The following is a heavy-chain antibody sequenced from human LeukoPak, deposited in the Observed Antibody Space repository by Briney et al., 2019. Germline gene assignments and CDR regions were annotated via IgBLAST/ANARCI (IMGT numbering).Heavy chain of an antibody. J-gene: IGHJ6*03. CDR1: GGTFSSYA. CDR2: IIPILGTA. Sequence: ASVKVSCKASGGTFSSYAISWVRQAPGQGLEWMGGIIPILGTANYAQKFQGRVTITTDESTSTAYMELSSLRSEDTAVYYCARSSCSSCLYYYYMDVWAKGPRSPSP. D-gene: IGHD6-13*01. V-gene: IGHV1-69*05. CDR3: ARSSCSSCLYYYYMDV.